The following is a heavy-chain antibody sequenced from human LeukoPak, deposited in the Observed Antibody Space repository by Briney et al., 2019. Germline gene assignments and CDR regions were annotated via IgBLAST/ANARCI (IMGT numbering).Heavy chain of an antibody. CDR1: GYTFTSYG. D-gene: IGHD4-17*01. CDR2: ISAYNGNT. CDR3: AGPIDYGDYVALDY. Sequence: ASVKVSCKASGYTFTSYGISWVRQAPGQGLEWMGWISAYNGNTNYAQKLQGRVTMTTDTSTSTAYMELRSPRSDDTAVYYCAGPIDYGDYVALDYWGQGTLVTVSS. V-gene: IGHV1-18*01. J-gene: IGHJ4*02.